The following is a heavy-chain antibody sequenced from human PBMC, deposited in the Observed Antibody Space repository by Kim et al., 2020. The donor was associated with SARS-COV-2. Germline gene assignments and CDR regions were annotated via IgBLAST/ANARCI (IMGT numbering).Heavy chain of an antibody. Sequence: ASVKVSCKASGYTFTSYDINWVRQATGQGLEWMGWMNPNSGNTGYAQKFQGRVTMTRNTSISTAYMELSSLRSEDTAVYYCARGRKNTMIVVVIPTYYYYMDVWGKGTTVTVSS. V-gene: IGHV1-8*01. CDR1: GYTFTSYD. CDR2: MNPNSGNT. J-gene: IGHJ6*03. CDR3: ARGRKNTMIVVVIPTYYYYMDV. D-gene: IGHD3-22*01.